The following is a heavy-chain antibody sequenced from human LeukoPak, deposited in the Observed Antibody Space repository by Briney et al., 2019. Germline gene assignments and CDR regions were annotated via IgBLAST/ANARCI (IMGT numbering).Heavy chain of an antibody. Sequence: GGSMRLSCAASGLAFSAYKMHWVRQAPREGLVWVSRISTDGYTTDYADFVQGRFTAFRDNTKNTWSLEMNSLRAEDTAVYYCVVGGSPGYWGQGTLVTVSS. CDR3: VVGGSPGY. CDR2: ISTDGYTT. J-gene: IGHJ4*02. V-gene: IGHV3-74*01. CDR1: GLAFSAYK. D-gene: IGHD2-15*01.